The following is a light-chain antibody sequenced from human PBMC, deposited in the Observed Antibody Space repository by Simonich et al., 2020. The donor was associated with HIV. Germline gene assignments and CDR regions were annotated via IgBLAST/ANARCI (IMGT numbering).Light chain of an antibody. V-gene: IGLV2-14*03. Sequence: QSALTQPASVSGSPGQSITISCPGTSSDVGGYNSVSWYQHHPGKAPKLMIYNVSIRPSVGSKRVSGSKSGNTASLTISGLQAEDEADYHCSSYTSSSTVVFGGGTKVTVL. J-gene: IGLJ2*01. CDR3: SSYTSSSTVV. CDR2: NVS. CDR1: SSDVGGYNS.